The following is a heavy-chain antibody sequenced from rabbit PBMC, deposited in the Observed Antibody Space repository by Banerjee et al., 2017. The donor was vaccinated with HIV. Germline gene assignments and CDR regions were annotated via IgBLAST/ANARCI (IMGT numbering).Heavy chain of an antibody. CDR2: IYAGSSGST. V-gene: IGHV1S45*01. CDR1: GFTISSSYW. CDR3: ARARNAGYDGAGYANGGYFNL. J-gene: IGHJ4*01. Sequence: QQQLEESGGGLVKPEGSLTLTCTASGFTISSSYWICWVRQAPGKGLEWIGCIYAGSSGSTYYASWAKGRFTISKTSSTTVTLQMTSLTAADTATYFCARARNAGYDGAGYANGGYFNLWGQGTLVTVS. D-gene: IGHD4-2*01.